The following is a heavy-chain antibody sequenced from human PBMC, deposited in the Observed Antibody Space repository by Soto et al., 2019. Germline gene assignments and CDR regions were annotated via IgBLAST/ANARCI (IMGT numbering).Heavy chain of an antibody. D-gene: IGHD6-13*01. CDR2: IVVGIGNT. CDR3: AAEGIAAAGKYYYYGMDV. V-gene: IGHV1-58*01. Sequence: ASVKVSCKASGFTFTSSAVQWVRQARGQRLEWIGWIVVGIGNTNYAQKFQERVTITRDMSTSTAYMELSSLRSEDTAVYYCAAEGIAAAGKYYYYGMDVWGQGTTVTVSS. J-gene: IGHJ6*02. CDR1: GFTFTSSA.